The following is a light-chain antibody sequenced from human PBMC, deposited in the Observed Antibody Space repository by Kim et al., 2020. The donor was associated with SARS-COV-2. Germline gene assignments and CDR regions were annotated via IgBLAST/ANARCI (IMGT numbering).Light chain of an antibody. J-gene: IGLJ3*02. Sequence: GQSSTISCTGTSSDVGGYNYVSWYQQHPGNAPKLIIRDVNNRPSGVSNRFSGSKSGNTASLTISGLQAEDEAVYYCSSYTSSSALVFGGGTQLTVL. CDR3: SSYTSSSALV. CDR1: SSDVGGYNY. CDR2: DVN. V-gene: IGLV2-14*03.